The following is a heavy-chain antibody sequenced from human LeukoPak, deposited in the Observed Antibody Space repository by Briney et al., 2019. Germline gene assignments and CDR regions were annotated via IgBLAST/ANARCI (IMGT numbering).Heavy chain of an antibody. CDR1: GYTFTSYY. CDR3: ARRIYDFWSGYYLDY. V-gene: IGHV1-18*04. CDR2: ISAYNGNT. J-gene: IGHJ4*02. Sequence: ASVKVSCKASGYTFTSYYMHWVRQAPGQGLEWMGWISAYNGNTNYAQKLQGRVTMTTDTSTSTAYMELRSLRSDDTAVYYCARRIYDFWSGYYLDYWGQGTLVTVSS. D-gene: IGHD3-3*01.